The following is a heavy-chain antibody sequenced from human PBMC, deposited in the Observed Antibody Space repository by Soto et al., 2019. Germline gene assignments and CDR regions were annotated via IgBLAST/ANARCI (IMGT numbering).Heavy chain of an antibody. J-gene: IGHJ4*02. D-gene: IGHD6-13*01. CDR1: GFTVSSNY. CDR3: ASDWQQLGSFDY. CDR2: IYSGGST. V-gene: IGHV3-66*01. Sequence: EVQLVESGGGLVQPGGSLRLSCAASGFTVSSNYMSWVRQAPGKGLEWVAVIYSGGSTYYADSVKGRLTISRDNSKNTLYLQMNSLRAEDTAVYYCASDWQQLGSFDYWGQGTLVTVSS.